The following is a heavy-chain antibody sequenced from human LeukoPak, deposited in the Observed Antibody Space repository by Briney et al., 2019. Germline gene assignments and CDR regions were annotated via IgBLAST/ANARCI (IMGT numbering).Heavy chain of an antibody. J-gene: IGHJ6*03. CDR3: ARATLFPLGYMDV. D-gene: IGHD3-16*01. V-gene: IGHV3-30*01. CDR1: GFTFSSYA. CDR2: ISYDGSNK. Sequence: GRSLRLSYAASGFTFSSYAMHWVRQAPGKGLEWVAVISYDGSNKYYADSVKGRFTISRDNSKNTLYLQMNSLRAEDTAVYYCARATLFPLGYMDVWGKGPRSPSP.